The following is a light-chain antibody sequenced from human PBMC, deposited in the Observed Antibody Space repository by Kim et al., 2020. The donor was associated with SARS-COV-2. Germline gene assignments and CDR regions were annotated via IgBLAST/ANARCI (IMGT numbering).Light chain of an antibody. J-gene: IGKJ2*01. CDR1: QSISSW. CDR3: QHYNSYPYT. CDR2: DAS. Sequence: DIQMTQSPSTLSASVGDRVTITCRASQSISSWLAWYQQRPGKAPKLLIYDASILPSAVPPNFSGSGYGTEFTLTINSLQPDDFATYFCQHYNSYPYTFGQVTKLEI. V-gene: IGKV1-5*01.